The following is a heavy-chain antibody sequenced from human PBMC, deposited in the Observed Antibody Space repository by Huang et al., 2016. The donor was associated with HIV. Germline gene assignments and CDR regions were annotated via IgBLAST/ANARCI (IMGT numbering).Heavy chain of an antibody. J-gene: IGHJ3*02. D-gene: IGHD2-21*02. Sequence: QVQLVQSGSELKKPGASVKVSCKASGYTFPNYGVHWVRQAPGQGLEWMGVINTDTGKRSYVQGLTGLFVFSLDSSVNTAYLQISSLKAADSAIYYCVRVRRVMDTYCVADCSTLEAFDIWGQGTVVTVSA. CDR3: VRVRRVMDTYCVADCSTLEAFDI. CDR2: INTDTGKR. CDR1: GYTFPNYG. V-gene: IGHV7-4-1*02.